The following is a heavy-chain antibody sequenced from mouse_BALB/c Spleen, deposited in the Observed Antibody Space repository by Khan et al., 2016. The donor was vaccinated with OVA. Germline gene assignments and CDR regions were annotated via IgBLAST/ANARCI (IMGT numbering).Heavy chain of an antibody. Sequence: EVQLQESGPGLVKPSQSLSLTCTVTGYSITSDYAWNWLRQFPGNKLEWMGYISSSGSPNYTQALKGRFAITRDTSKNQFFLQLNSVTTEDTATYYCARDGSRYNYAMDYGGQGTSVTVSS. CDR1: GYSITSDYA. V-gene: IGHV3-2*02. CDR2: ISSSGSP. CDR3: ARDGSRYNYAMDY. J-gene: IGHJ4*01. D-gene: IGHD2-3*01.